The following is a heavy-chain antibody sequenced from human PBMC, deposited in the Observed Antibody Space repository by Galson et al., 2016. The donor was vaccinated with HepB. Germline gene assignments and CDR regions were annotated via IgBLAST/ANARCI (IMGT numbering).Heavy chain of an antibody. CDR1: GFTFTAYW. Sequence: SLRLSCAASGFTFTAYWMTWVRQAPGKGLEWVANINYDGSGKYYVDSAKGRFTISRDNAQNSVFLQMNSLRVEDTAMYFCMSGYTSGIWGQGTRVTVS. D-gene: IGHD3-3*01. CDR2: INYDGSGK. CDR3: MSGYTSGI. V-gene: IGHV3-7*01. J-gene: IGHJ3*02.